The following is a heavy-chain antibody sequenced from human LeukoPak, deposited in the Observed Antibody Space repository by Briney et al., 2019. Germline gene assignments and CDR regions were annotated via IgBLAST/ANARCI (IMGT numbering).Heavy chain of an antibody. CDR1: GFTLDDYA. CDR2: ISWNSGSI. V-gene: IGHV3-9*01. J-gene: IGHJ4*02. Sequence: GRSLRLSCAASGFTLDDYAMHWVRQAPGKGLEWVSGISWNSGSIGYADSVKGRFTISRDNAKNSLYLQMSSLRAEDTAVYYCAKYYCDSRGGAGRYFDYWGQGTLVTVSS. D-gene: IGHD2/OR15-2a*01. CDR3: AKYYCDSRGGAGRYFDY.